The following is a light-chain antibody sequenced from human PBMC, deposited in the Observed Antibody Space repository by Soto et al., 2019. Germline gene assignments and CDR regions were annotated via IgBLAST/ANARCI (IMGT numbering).Light chain of an antibody. Sequence: EIVLTQSPATLSLSPGDRDTLSCRASQSVSSYLAWYQQKPGQAPRLLIYEASNRATGIPARFSGSGSGTDFTLTISSLEPEDSAVYYGQQRHMWPITFGQGTRLEIK. J-gene: IGKJ5*01. CDR2: EAS. V-gene: IGKV3-11*01. CDR3: QQRHMWPIT. CDR1: QSVSSY.